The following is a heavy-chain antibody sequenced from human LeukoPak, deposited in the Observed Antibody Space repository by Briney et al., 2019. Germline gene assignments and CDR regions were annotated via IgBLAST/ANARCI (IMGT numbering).Heavy chain of an antibody. CDR1: GFTFSSYA. CDR3: AKGIEYFQQ. J-gene: IGHJ1*01. V-gene: IGHV3-23*01. CDR2: TIGSGGST. D-gene: IGHD3-10*01. Sequence: GGSLRLSCAASGFTFSSYAMSWVRQAPGKGLEWVSATIGSGGSTYYVDSVKGRFTIPRDNSKNTLYLQMNSVRAEDTAIYYCAKGIEYFQQWGQGTLVTVSS.